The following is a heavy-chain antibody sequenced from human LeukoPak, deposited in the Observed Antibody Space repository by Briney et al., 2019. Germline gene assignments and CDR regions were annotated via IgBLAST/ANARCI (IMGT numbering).Heavy chain of an antibody. CDR2: ISWNSDYI. V-gene: IGHV3-9*01. J-gene: IGHJ4*02. Sequence: GGSLRLSCVASGFTFGDYVMHWVRQAPGKGLEWVSSISWNSDYIGYADSVKGRVTISRDNARNSLYLQMNSLRAEDTAVYYCAKPKPDSSGYHFDYWGQGTLVTVSS. CDR3: AKPKPDSSGYHFDY. D-gene: IGHD3-22*01. CDR1: GFTFGDYV.